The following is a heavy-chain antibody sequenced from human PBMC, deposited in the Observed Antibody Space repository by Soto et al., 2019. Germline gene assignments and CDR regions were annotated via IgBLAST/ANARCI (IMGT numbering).Heavy chain of an antibody. D-gene: IGHD1-26*01. CDR2: FDPEDGET. CDR1: GYTLTELS. J-gene: IGHJ4*02. V-gene: IGHV1-24*01. Sequence: ASVKVSCKVSGYTLTELSMHWVRQAPGKGLEWMGGFDPEDGETIYAQKFQGRVTMTEDTSTDTAYMELSSLRSEDTAVYYCATASYNGIVGATTFDYWGQGTLVTVSS. CDR3: ATASYNGIVGATTFDY.